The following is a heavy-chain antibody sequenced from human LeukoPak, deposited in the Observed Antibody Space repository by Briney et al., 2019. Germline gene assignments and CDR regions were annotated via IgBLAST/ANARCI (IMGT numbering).Heavy chain of an antibody. D-gene: IGHD3-3*01. CDR3: AGNYDSWTGLNY. Sequence: PGGSLRLSCAASGFTFSGSAMHWVRQASGKGLEWFGHIGNKVSNYATEYAASLRGRFTISRDDSKDTAYLQVNSLKTEDTAVYYCAGNYDSWTGLNYWGQGTLVTVSS. J-gene: IGHJ4*02. CDR1: GFTFSGSA. CDR2: IGNKVSNYAT. V-gene: IGHV3-73*01.